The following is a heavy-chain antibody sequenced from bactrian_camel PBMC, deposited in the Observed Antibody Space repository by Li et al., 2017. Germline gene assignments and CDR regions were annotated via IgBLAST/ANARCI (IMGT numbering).Heavy chain of an antibody. J-gene: IGHJ4*01. Sequence: HVQLVESGGGLVQPGGSLRLSCAASGFTFSSSCMSWARQSPGRGLEWVSTICPDGREIDYIDSAKGRFTISRDDPKNTVYLQMNSLKPEDTAVYYCVKPNPDARGGFDHWGQGTQVTVS. CDR1: GFTFSSSC. D-gene: IGHD1*01. CDR3: VKPNPDARGGFDH. V-gene: IGHV3S6*01. CDR2: ICPDGREI.